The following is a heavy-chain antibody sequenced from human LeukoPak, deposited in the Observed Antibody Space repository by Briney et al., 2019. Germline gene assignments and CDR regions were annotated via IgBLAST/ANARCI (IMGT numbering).Heavy chain of an antibody. D-gene: IGHD3-9*01. CDR1: GYTFSSYG. CDR2: ISAYNGNT. V-gene: IGHV1-18*01. J-gene: IGHJ3*02. Sequence: ASVKVSCKASGYTFSSYGISWVRQAPGQGLEWMGWISAYNGNTNYAQKLQGRVTMTTDTSTSTAYMELRSLRSDDTAVYYCARDTLTGSGLGAFDIWGQGTMVTVSS. CDR3: ARDTLTGSGLGAFDI.